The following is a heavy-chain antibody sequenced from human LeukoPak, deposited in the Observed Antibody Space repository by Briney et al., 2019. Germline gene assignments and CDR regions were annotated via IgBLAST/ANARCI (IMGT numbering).Heavy chain of an antibody. Sequence: GESLKISCKGSGYSFTSYWIGWVRQMPRKGLEWMGIIYPGDSDTRYSPSFQGQVTISADKSISTAYLQWSSLKASDTAMYYCAKTGTNYYYYMDVWGKGTTVTVSS. CDR3: AKTGTNYYYYMDV. CDR1: GYSFTSYW. J-gene: IGHJ6*03. CDR2: IYPGDSDT. D-gene: IGHD1-1*01. V-gene: IGHV5-51*01.